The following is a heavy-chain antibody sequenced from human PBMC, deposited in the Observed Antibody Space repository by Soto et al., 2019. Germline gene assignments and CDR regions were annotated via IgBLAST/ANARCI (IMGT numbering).Heavy chain of an antibody. CDR3: ARIHRGSSSGPSDY. V-gene: IGHV3-11*01. D-gene: IGHD5-18*01. Sequence: QVQLVESGGGLVKPGGSLRLSCAASGFTFSDYYMSWIRQAPGKGLEWVSYISSSGGAIYHAGSVKGRFTISRDNAKNSLYLQVNSLGAEDTAVYACARIHRGSSSGPSDYWGQGTLVTLSS. CDR2: ISSSGGAI. CDR1: GFTFSDYY. J-gene: IGHJ4*02.